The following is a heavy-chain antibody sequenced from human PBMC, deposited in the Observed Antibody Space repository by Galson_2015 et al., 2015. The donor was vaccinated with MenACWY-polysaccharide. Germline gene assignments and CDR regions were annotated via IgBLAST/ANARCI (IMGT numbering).Heavy chain of an antibody. CDR1: GFTFSSYG. V-gene: IGHV3-33*01. J-gene: IGHJ6*02. CDR3: AREFIAAAVGGYYGMDV. CDR2: IWYDESNK. D-gene: IGHD6-13*01. Sequence: SLRLSCAASGFTFSSYGMHWVRQAPGKGLEWVAVIWYDESNKYYADSVKGRFTISRDNSKNTLYLQMNSLRAEDTAVYYCAREFIAAAVGGYYGMDVWGQGTTVTVSS.